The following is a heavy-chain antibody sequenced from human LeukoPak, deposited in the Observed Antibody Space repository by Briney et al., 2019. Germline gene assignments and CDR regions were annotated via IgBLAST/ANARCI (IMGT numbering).Heavy chain of an antibody. CDR1: GDSISSRNW. CDR2: IYHTGST. CDR3: ARGMWFDTLFSTFDV. D-gene: IGHD3-10*01. J-gene: IGHJ3*01. V-gene: IGHV4-4*02. Sequence: ASETLSLTCSVSGDSISSRNWWTWVRQTPEKGLEWTGEIYHTGSTNYNPSVESRVTISIDKSKNQFSLMLKSVTAADTALYYCARGMWFDTLFSTFDVWGQGTMVSVSS.